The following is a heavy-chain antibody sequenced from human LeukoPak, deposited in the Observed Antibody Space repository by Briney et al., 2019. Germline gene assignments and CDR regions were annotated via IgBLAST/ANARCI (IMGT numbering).Heavy chain of an antibody. CDR2: IWYDGSNK. CDR1: GFTFSNYG. V-gene: IGHV3-33*01. J-gene: IGHJ4*02. D-gene: IGHD6-6*01. Sequence: GRSLRLSCAASGFTFSNYGMHWVRQAPGKGLEWVAVIWYDGSNKYYADSVKGRFTVSRDSSKNTLYLQMNGLRAKDTAVYYCARYSSSSAFDYWGQGTLVTVSS. CDR3: ARYSSSSAFDY.